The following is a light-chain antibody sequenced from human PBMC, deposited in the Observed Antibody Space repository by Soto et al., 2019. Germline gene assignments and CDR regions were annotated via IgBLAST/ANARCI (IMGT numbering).Light chain of an antibody. J-gene: IGLJ2*01. CDR1: SSDVGGYNY. V-gene: IGLV2-8*01. Sequence: QSALTQPPSASGSPGQSVTISCTGTSSDVGGYNYVSWYQQHPGKAPKLMMSEVSRRPSGVPDRLSGSKSANTAALTVPGIQPDDEADYYCSSFAGNSNLVFGGGTKLTVL. CDR3: SSFAGNSNLV. CDR2: EVS.